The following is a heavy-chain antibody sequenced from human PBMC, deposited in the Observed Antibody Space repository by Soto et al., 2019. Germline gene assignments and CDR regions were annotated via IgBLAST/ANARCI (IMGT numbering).Heavy chain of an antibody. J-gene: IGHJ6*02. CDR3: ATAGAAVAVMGV. V-gene: IGHV3-21*06. D-gene: IGHD6-13*01. CDR2: ISSGGEYI. CDR1: GLIFSNYG. Sequence: EVQLVESGGGLVKPGGSLRLSCTASGLIFSNYGMNWVRQAAGKRPEWVSSISSGGEYIDYADSVKGRLTISRDNAHSILSLQLTRLGVEAPAVSYCATAGAAVAVMGVWGQGTTVTVSS.